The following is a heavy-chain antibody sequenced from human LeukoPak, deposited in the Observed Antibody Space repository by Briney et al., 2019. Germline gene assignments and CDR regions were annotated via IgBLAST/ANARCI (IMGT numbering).Heavy chain of an antibody. CDR1: GSISGYY. CDR3: ARQKCTSTSCLTKNAFDI. D-gene: IGHD2-2*01. Sequence: LETLSLTCTVSGSISGYYWSWIRQPPGKGLEWIGYIYTSGSTNYNPSLESRVTISVDTSKNQFSLDLSSVTAADTAVYYCARQKCTSTSCLTKNAFDIWGQGTMVTVSS. J-gene: IGHJ3*02. CDR2: IYTSGST. V-gene: IGHV4-4*09.